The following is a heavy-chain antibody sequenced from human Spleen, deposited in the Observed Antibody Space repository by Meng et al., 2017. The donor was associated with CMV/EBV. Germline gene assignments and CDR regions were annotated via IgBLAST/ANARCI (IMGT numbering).Heavy chain of an antibody. CDR3: AKHNYDNSYDY. D-gene: IGHD1-1*01. CDR2: TRYDGSYK. J-gene: IGHJ4*02. CDR1: GFTFSTFG. Sequence: GGSLRLSCAASGFTFSTFGMHWVRQAPGKGLEWVAFTRYDGSYKYYGDSLKGRFTISRDNSKNTVYLQMNSLRGEDTAVYYCAKHNYDNSYDYWGQGALVTVSS. V-gene: IGHV3-30*02.